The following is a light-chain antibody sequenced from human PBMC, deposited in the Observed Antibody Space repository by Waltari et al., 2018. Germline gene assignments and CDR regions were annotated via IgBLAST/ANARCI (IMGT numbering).Light chain of an antibody. Sequence: QSALTQPPSVSGSPGPSVTISCTDTSSAVGRYHRVSWYQQSPGTAPKHMIYEVSKRPSGVPDRFSGSKSGNTPSLTISGLQAEDEAEYYCSSYTSSNTWVFGGGTKLTVL. J-gene: IGLJ3*02. CDR1: SSAVGRYHR. V-gene: IGLV2-18*02. CDR2: EVS. CDR3: SSYTSSNTWV.